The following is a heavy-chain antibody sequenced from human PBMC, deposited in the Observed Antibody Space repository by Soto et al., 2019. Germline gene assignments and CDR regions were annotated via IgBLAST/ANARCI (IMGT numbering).Heavy chain of an antibody. Sequence: VQLVESGGGVVQPGRSLRLSCAASGFTFSDYAMHWVRQAPGKGLEWVAVVSHDGRNTHYADSVKGRFTISRDSSKNTVSLEMTSLKAEDTAVYYWAKGGRQWLVTSDFNYWGQGALVTVSS. CDR1: GFTFSDYA. V-gene: IGHV3-30*18. CDR2: VSHDGRNT. CDR3: AKGGRQWLVTSDFNY. D-gene: IGHD6-19*01. J-gene: IGHJ4*02.